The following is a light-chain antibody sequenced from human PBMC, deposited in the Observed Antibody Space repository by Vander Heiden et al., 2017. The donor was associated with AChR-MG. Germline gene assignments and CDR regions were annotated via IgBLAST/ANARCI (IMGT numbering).Light chain of an antibody. V-gene: IGKV1-5*03. CDR2: RAS. Sequence: DIQMTQSPSTLSASVGDRVIITCRASQSISNWLAWYQQKPGKAPKLLIYRASNLERGVPSRFSGSASGTEFTLTISSLQPDDFATYFCHQYNTYSWTFGQGTKVEAK. J-gene: IGKJ1*01. CDR1: QSISNW. CDR3: HQYNTYSWT.